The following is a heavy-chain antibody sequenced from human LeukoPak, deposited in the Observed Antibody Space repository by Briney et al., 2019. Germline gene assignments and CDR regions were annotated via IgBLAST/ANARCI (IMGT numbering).Heavy chain of an antibody. CDR1: GFTFTTHA. CDR2: ISGRSGNT. D-gene: IGHD5-18*01. J-gene: IGHJ4*02. V-gene: IGHV3-23*01. CDR3: VKDQDMHTAMVFDF. Sequence: GGSLRLSCAASGFTFTTHAMSWVRQAPGKGLEWVSVISGRSGNTHYADSVKGRFTISRDNSKRVVFLHMNSLRVDDTAIYYCVKDQDMHTAMVFDFWGQGTLVTVSS.